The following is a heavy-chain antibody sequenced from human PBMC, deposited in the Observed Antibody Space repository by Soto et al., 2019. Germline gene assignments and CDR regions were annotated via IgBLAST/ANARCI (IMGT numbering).Heavy chain of an antibody. CDR2: ISAYNGNT. V-gene: IGHV1-18*01. Sequence: GASVKVSCKASGYTFTSYGISWVRQAPGQGLEWMGWISAYNGNTNYAQKLQGRVTMTTDTSTSTAYMELSSLSSEDTAVYYCARVGTYCSGGSCYSGSYYYYYMDVWGKGTTVTVSS. J-gene: IGHJ6*03. D-gene: IGHD2-15*01. CDR1: GYTFTSYG. CDR3: ARVGTYCSGGSCYSGSYYYYYMDV.